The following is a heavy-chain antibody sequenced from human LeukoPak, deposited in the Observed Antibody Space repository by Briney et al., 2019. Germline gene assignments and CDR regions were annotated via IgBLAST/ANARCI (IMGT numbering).Heavy chain of an antibody. D-gene: IGHD6-6*01. V-gene: IGHV3-30*02. CDR2: IRYDGNNK. Sequence: GGSLRLSCAASGFTFSSYGMHWVRQAPGGGLEWVTFIRYDGNNKYYADSVKGRFTISRDNSKNTLYLQMNSLRAEDTAVYYCAKNYSSSLRGGFDYWGQGTLVTVSS. CDR3: AKNYSSSLRGGFDY. J-gene: IGHJ4*02. CDR1: GFTFSSYG.